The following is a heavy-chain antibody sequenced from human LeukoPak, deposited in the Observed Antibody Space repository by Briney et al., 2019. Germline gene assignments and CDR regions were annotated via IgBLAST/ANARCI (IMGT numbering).Heavy chain of an antibody. CDR3: ARDHDLYFSYGDY. CDR2: IFYDGSNQ. J-gene: IGHJ4*02. CDR1: GFTFSNYG. Sequence: GGSLRLSCAASGFTFSNYGMHWVRQAPGKGLEWLAAIFYDGSNQHYADTVKGRFTISRDNSKNTLYLQVNSLTAEDTAVYFCARDHDLYFSYGDYWGQGTLVTGSS. D-gene: IGHD3-16*01. V-gene: IGHV3-33*01.